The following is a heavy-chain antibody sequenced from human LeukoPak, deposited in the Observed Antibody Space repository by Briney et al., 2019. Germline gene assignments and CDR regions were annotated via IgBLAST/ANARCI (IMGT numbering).Heavy chain of an antibody. CDR1: GFTFSNYG. CDR2: IKQDGSEK. CDR3: ARDQQWLVYYYYYYYMDV. D-gene: IGHD6-19*01. Sequence: PGGSLRLSCAASGFTFSNYGMNWVRQAPGKGLEWVANIKQDGSEKYYVDSVKGRFTISRDNAKNSLYLQMNSLRAEDTAVYYCARDQQWLVYYYYYYYMDVWGKGTTVTVSS. V-gene: IGHV3-7*01. J-gene: IGHJ6*03.